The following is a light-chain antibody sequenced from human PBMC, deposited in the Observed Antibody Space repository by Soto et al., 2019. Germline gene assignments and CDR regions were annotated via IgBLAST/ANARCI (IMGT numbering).Light chain of an antibody. CDR2: AAS. V-gene: IGKV1-27*01. Sequence: DIQMTQSPSSLSASVGDRVTITCRASQGISNYLAWYQQKPGKVPKLLIYAASTLQSGVPSRFIGSGSGTDFTLTISSLQPEDVATYYCQKYNSAPLFTFGPGTKVDIK. CDR1: QGISNY. J-gene: IGKJ3*01. CDR3: QKYNSAPLFT.